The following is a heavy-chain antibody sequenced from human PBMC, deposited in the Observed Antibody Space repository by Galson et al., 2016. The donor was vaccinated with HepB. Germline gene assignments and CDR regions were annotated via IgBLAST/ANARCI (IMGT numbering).Heavy chain of an antibody. CDR2: IDPNSGGT. J-gene: IGHJ5*01. D-gene: IGHD3-22*01. CDR1: GYTFTGYY. V-gene: IGHV1-2*02. Sequence: SVKVSCKASGYTFTGYYMHWVRQAPGQGLEWMGWIDPNSGGTNFAQQFQGRVTLTRDTSISTTYMELRRLRSDDTAVYYCARDNLIQLYCYDRTSYYHEWFASWGQGTLVTVSS. CDR3: ARDNLIQLYCYDRTSYYHEWFAS.